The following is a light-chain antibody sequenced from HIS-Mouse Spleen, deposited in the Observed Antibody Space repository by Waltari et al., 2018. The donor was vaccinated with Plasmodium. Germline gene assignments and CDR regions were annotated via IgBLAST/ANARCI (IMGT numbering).Light chain of an antibody. J-gene: IGLJ1*01. CDR3: CSYAGSSTYV. V-gene: IGLV2-23*01. Sequence: QSALTQPASVSGSPGPSTTISCTGTSSAVGRYNLVSWYQQHPGKAPKLMIYEGSKRPSGVSNRFSGSKSGNTASLTISGLQAEDEADYYCCSYAGSSTYVFGTGTKVTVL. CDR1: SSAVGRYNL. CDR2: EGS.